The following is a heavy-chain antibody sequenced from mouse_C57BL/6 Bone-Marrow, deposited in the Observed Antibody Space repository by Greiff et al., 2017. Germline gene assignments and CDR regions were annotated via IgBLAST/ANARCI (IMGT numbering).Heavy chain of an antibody. D-gene: IGHD1-1*01. CDR2: IDPENGDT. Sequence: EVKLVESGAELVRPGASVKLSCTASGFNIKDDYMHWVKQRPEQGLEWIGWIDPENGDTEYASKFQGKATITADTSSNTAYLQLSSLTSEDTAVYYCTTFIYYGSSCFAYWGQGTLGTVSA. V-gene: IGHV14-4*01. CDR3: TTFIYYGSSCFAY. J-gene: IGHJ3*01. CDR1: GFNIKDDY.